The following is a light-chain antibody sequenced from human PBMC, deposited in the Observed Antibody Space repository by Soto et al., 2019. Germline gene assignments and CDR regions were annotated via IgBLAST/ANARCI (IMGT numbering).Light chain of an antibody. V-gene: IGLV2-14*01. CDR1: SSDVGGYNY. J-gene: IGLJ1*01. CDR2: VVS. Sequence: QSVLTQPASVSGSPGQSITISCTGTSSDVGGYNYVSWYQQHPGKAPKLMIYVVSNRPSGVSNRFSGSKSGNTASLTISGLQAEDEADYYCSSYTSSRIVFGTGTKVTVL. CDR3: SSYTSSRIV.